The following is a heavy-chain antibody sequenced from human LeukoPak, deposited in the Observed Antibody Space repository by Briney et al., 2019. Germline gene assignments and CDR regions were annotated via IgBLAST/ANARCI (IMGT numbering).Heavy chain of an antibody. D-gene: IGHD3-22*01. CDR3: AKDGHYYDNSGYSYYFDY. Sequence: GGSLRLSCAASGFTFDDYAMRWVRQAPGKGLEWVSLISGDGGSTYYADSVKGRFTISRDNSKNYLYLQMNSLRTEDTALYYCAKDGHYYDNSGYSYYFDYWGQGTLVTVSS. J-gene: IGHJ4*02. V-gene: IGHV3-43*02. CDR1: GFTFDDYA. CDR2: ISGDGGST.